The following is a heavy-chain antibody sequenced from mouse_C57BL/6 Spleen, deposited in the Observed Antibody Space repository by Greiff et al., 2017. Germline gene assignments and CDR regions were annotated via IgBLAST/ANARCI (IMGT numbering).Heavy chain of an antibody. CDR3: AEGGNSACFAY. D-gene: IGHD3-3*01. CDR1: GYSITSGYD. V-gene: IGHV3-1*01. Sequence: VKVVESGPGMVKPSQSLSLTCTVTGYSITSGYDWHWIRHFPGNKLEWMGYISYSGSTNYNPSLKSRISITHDTSKNHFFLKLNSVTTEDTATYYCAEGGNSACFAYWGQGPLVTVSA. CDR2: ISYSGST. J-gene: IGHJ3*01.